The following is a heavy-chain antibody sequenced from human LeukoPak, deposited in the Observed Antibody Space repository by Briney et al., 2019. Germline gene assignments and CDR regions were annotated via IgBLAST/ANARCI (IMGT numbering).Heavy chain of an antibody. Sequence: ASVKVSCKASGYTFTSYGIGWVRQAPGQGLEWMGWISAYNGNTNYAQKLQGRVTMTTDTSTSTAYMELRSLRSDDTAVYYCARKGVGYGDYYYGMDVWGQGTTVTVSS. V-gene: IGHV1-18*01. D-gene: IGHD4-17*01. CDR3: ARKGVGYGDYYYGMDV. CDR2: ISAYNGNT. J-gene: IGHJ6*02. CDR1: GYTFTSYG.